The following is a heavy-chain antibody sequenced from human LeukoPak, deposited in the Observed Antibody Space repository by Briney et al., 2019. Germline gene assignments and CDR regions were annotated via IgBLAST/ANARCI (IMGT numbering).Heavy chain of an antibody. J-gene: IGHJ4*02. CDR1: GYPFSSYR. CDR2: ITTYNGNT. CDR3: ARDLYDSDGYPGGDY. Sequence: SVKVSCKASGYPFSSYRISWVRQAPGQGLEWMGWITTYNGNTNYAQKLQGRVTMTTDTSTTTAYMELRSLRSDDTAVYYCARDLYDSDGYPGGDYWGQGTLVTVSS. D-gene: IGHD3-22*01. V-gene: IGHV1-18*01.